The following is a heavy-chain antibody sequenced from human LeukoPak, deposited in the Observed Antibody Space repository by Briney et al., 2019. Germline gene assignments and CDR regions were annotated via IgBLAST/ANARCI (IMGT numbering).Heavy chain of an antibody. D-gene: IGHD2-2*01. CDR3: ARLVVPAADSYYYGMDA. J-gene: IGHJ6*04. Sequence: ASVKVSCKASGYTFTSYGISWVRQAPGQGLEWMGWISAYNGNTNYAQKLQGRVTMTTDTSTSTAYMELRSLRSDDTAVYYCARLVVPAADSYYYGMDAWGKGTTVTVSS. CDR2: ISAYNGNT. CDR1: GYTFTSYG. V-gene: IGHV1-18*04.